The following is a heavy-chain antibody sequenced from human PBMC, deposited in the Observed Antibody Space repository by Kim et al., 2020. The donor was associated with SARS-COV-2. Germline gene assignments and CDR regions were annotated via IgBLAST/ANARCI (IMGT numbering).Heavy chain of an antibody. Sequence: SETLSLTCTVSGGSISTYYWSWIRQPPGKGLEWIGYIYYSGSTNYNPSLKSRVTISVDTSKNQFSLKLSSVTAADTAVYYCASGAKYSGSYVVYWGQGTLVTVSS. D-gene: IGHD1-26*01. V-gene: IGHV4-59*01. CDR1: GGSISTYY. J-gene: IGHJ4*02. CDR2: IYYSGST. CDR3: ASGAKYSGSYVVY.